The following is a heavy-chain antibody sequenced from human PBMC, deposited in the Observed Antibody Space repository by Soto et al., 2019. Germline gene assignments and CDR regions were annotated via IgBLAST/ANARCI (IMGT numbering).Heavy chain of an antibody. Sequence: PSQTLSLTCAISGDSVSSNSAAWNWIRQSPSRGLEWLGRTYYRSKWYNDYAVSVKSRITINPDTSKNQFSLQLNSVTPEDTAVYYCAREALGRLLWFGETPTGGMDVWGQGTTVTVSS. V-gene: IGHV6-1*01. CDR1: GDSVSSNSAA. CDR3: AREALGRLLWFGETPTGGMDV. CDR2: TYYRSKWYN. J-gene: IGHJ6*02. D-gene: IGHD3-10*01.